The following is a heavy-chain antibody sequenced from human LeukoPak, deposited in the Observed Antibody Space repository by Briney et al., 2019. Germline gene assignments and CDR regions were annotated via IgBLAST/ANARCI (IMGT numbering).Heavy chain of an antibody. J-gene: IGHJ4*02. D-gene: IGHD3-22*01. V-gene: IGHV3-11*01. CDR1: GFTFSSHT. CDR2: ISSSGSTI. CDR3: ARRRDYYDSSGHTALDY. Sequence: GGSLRLSCAASGFTFSSHTMSWIRQAPGKGLEWVSYISSSGSTIYYADSVKGRFTISRDNAKNSLYLQMNSLRAEDTAVYYCARRRDYYDSSGHTALDYWGQGTLVTVSS.